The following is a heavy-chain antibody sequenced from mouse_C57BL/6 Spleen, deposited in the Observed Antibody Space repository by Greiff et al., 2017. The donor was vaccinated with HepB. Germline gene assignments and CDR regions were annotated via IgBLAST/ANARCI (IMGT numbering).Heavy chain of an antibody. J-gene: IGHJ1*03. D-gene: IGHD2-1*01. CDR2: ISSGGDYI. Sequence: EVKLMESGEGLVKPGGSLKLSCAASGFTFSSYAMSWVRQTPEKRLEWVAYISSGGDYIYYADTVKGRFTIPRDNARNTLYLQMSSLKSEETAMYYCTREGTYGNYGYFDVWGTGTTVTVSS. CDR3: TREGTYGNYGYFDV. CDR1: GFTFSSYA. V-gene: IGHV5-9-1*02.